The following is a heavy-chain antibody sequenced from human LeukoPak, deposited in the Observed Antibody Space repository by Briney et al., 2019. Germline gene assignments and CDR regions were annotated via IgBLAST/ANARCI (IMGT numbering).Heavy chain of an antibody. V-gene: IGHV4-61*02. CDR2: IYTSGST. CDR3: AREGGYCSSTSCPQYYFDY. J-gene: IGHJ4*02. D-gene: IGHD2-2*01. CDR1: GGSISSGSYY. Sequence: SETLSLTCTVSGGSISSGSYYWSWIRQPAGKGLEWIGRIYTSGSTNYNPSLKSRVTISVDTSKNQFSLKLSSVTAADTAVYYCAREGGYCSSTSCPQYYFDYWGQGTLVTVSS.